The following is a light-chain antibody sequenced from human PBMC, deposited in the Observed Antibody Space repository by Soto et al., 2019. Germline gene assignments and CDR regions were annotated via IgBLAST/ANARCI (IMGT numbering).Light chain of an antibody. J-gene: IGKJ4*01. Sequence: IVLTQSPATLSLSPGERATLSCRASQGIFSHLDWFQQKPGQAPRLLIYATSNRASGVPVRFSGSGSGTDFTLTISSLEPEDFAVYYCQQRYTWPLSFGGGTKVEIK. V-gene: IGKV3-11*01. CDR1: QGIFSH. CDR2: ATS. CDR3: QQRYTWPLS.